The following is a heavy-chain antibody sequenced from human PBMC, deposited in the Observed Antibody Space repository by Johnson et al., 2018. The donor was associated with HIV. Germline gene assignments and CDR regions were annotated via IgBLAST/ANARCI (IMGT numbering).Heavy chain of an antibody. CDR3: AKGLSLSGSYSDDAFDI. J-gene: IGHJ3*02. Sequence: VQLVESGGGLVKPGGSLRLSCAASGFTFNNAWMTWVRQAPGKGLEWVGRIKSKTDGGTTDSAAPVKGRFNISRDNSKKTLYLQMNSLRAEDTAVYYCAKGLSLSGSYSDDAFDIWGQGTMVTVSS. CDR1: GFTFNNAW. V-gene: IGHV3-15*01. D-gene: IGHD1-26*01. CDR2: IKSKTDGGTT.